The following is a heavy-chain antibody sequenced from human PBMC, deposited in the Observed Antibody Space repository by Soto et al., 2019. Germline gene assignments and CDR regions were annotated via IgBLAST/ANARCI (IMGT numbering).Heavy chain of an antibody. V-gene: IGHV4-34*01. CDR1: GGSFSGYY. CDR3: ARGTGSGSPQGYYYYYYMDV. Sequence: SETLSLTCAVYGGSFSGYYWSWIRQPPGKGLDWIGEINHSGSTNYNPSLKSRVTISVDTSKNQFSLKLSSVTAADTAVYYCARGTGSGSPQGYYYYYYMDVWGKGTTVTVSS. D-gene: IGHD3-10*01. CDR2: INHSGST. J-gene: IGHJ6*03.